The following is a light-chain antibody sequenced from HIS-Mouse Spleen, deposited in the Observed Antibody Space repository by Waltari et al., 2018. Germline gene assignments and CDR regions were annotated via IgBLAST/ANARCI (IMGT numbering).Light chain of an antibody. CDR3: YSTDSSGNHRV. Sequence: SYELTQPPSVSVSPGQTARITCFGHAFPQKYAYWYQQKSGQAPGLVIYEDSKRPSGIPERFSGSSSGTMATWTISGAQVEDEADYYCYSTDSSGNHRVFGGGTKLTVL. CDR2: EDS. J-gene: IGLJ2*01. V-gene: IGLV3-10*01. CDR1: AFPQKY.